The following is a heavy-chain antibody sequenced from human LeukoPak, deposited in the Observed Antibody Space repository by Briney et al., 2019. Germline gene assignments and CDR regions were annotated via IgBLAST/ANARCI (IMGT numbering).Heavy chain of an antibody. CDR3: ARGHTIYYDSSGYYYSSRHISEYYFDY. CDR2: ISYDGSNK. D-gene: IGHD3-22*01. J-gene: IGHJ4*02. CDR1: GFTFSNAW. V-gene: IGHV3-30*03. Sequence: PGGSLRLSCAASGFTFSNAWMSWVRQAPGKGLEWVAVISYDGSNKYYADSVKGRFTISRDNSKNTLYLQMNSLRAEDTAVYYCARGHTIYYDSSGYYYSSRHISEYYFDYWGQGTLVTVSS.